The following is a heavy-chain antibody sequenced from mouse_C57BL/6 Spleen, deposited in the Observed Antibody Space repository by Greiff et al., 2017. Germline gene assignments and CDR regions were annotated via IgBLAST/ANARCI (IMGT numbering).Heavy chain of an antibody. CDR2: IDPEDGGT. J-gene: IGHJ2*01. V-gene: IGHV14-4*01. CDR3: TTRITTVVAHFDY. D-gene: IGHD1-1*01. Sequence: VTLKESGAELVRPGASVKLSCTASGFNIKDDYMHWVKQRPEQGLEWIGWIDPEDGGTESASKFPGKAPITADTSSNPAYLQLSILTAEDTAVYYCTTRITTVVAHFDYWGQGTTLTVSS. CDR1: GFNIKDDY.